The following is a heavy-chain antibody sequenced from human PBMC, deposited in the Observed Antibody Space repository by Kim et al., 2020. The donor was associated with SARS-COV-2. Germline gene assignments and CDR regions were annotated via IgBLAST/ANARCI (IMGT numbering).Heavy chain of an antibody. V-gene: IGHV3-30*07. Sequence: DAVKGPFTISRDNSKNTLYLQMNSLRAEDTAVYYCARDDYDFWSGYYEVDYWGQGTLVTVSS. CDR3: ARDDYDFWSGYYEVDY. J-gene: IGHJ4*02. D-gene: IGHD3-3*01.